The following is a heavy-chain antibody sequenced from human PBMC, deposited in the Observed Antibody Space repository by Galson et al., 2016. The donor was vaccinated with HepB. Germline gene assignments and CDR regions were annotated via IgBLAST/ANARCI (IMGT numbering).Heavy chain of an antibody. V-gene: IGHV5-51*01. CDR2: IFPGDSDT. CDR1: GYSFPNFW. Sequence: QSGAEVKKPGESLRISCQGSGYSFPNFWIAWVRQMPGKGLEFVGTIFPGDSDTTYSPSFQGHVTISADKSSSTAYLQWSSLKASDTAVYYCARSPSYFDDWGQGTLVTVSS. J-gene: IGHJ4*02. CDR3: ARSPSYFDD.